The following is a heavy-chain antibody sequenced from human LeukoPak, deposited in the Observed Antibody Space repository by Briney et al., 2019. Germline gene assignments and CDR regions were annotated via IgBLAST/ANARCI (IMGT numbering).Heavy chain of an antibody. J-gene: IGHJ4*02. D-gene: IGHD2-2*01. V-gene: IGHV1-69*13. CDR1: GGTFSSYA. Sequence: ASVNVSCKASGGTFSSYAISGVRQAPGQGLEGMGGIIPIFGTANYAQKFQGRVTITVDQSTSTAYMDLSSLRSEDPAVYYCASGTTDIVVVPATLRNYYFDYWGQGTLVTVSS. CDR3: ASGTTDIVVVPATLRNYYFDY. CDR2: IIPIFGTA.